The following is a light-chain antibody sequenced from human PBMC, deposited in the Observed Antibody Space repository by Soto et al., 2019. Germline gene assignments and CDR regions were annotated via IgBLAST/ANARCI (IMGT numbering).Light chain of an antibody. J-gene: IGKJ1*01. CDR2: DAS. CDR1: QSVNRY. V-gene: IGKV3-11*01. CDR3: QQRDIWPWT. Sequence: EIVLTQSPATLSLSPGERATLSCWASQSVNRYLVWYQQKPGQAPRLLMYDASKRATGIPARFSGSGSGTDFTFTISSLEPEDFAVYYCQQRDIWPWTFGQGTKVDI.